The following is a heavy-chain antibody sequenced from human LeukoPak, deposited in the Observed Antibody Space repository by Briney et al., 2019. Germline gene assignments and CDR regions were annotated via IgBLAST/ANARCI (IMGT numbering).Heavy chain of an antibody. CDR3: ARGPLYGDYDCDF. V-gene: IGHV1-18*01. CDR2: ISPKNGDT. D-gene: IGHD4-17*01. Sequence: GASVKLSCKASNYTFSDYTINWVRQAPGQGLEWMGWISPKNGDTNPAQRFQGRVTMTTETSTTTAYMDLRNLTSDDTAVYFCARGPLYGDYDCDFWGQGTLVTVSS. J-gene: IGHJ4*02. CDR1: NYTFSDYT.